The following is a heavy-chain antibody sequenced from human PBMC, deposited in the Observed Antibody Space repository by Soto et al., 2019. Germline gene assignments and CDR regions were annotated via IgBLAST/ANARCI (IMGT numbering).Heavy chain of an antibody. J-gene: IGHJ6*02. Sequence: QVQLVESGGGVVQPGRSLRLSCAASGFTFSSYGMHWVRQAPGKGLEWVAVIWYDGSNKYYADSVKGRFTISRDNSTNTLYLQMNSLRAEDTAVYYCAREPRAAQNYYYYGIDVWGQGTTVTVSS. CDR1: GFTFSSYG. CDR3: AREPRAAQNYYYYGIDV. CDR2: IWYDGSNK. V-gene: IGHV3-33*01.